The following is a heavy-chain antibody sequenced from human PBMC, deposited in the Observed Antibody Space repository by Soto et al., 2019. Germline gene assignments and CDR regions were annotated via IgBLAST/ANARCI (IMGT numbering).Heavy chain of an antibody. V-gene: IGHV3-53*01. CDR1: GFTLSTYG. CDR3: VSRIPSWVFDY. CDR2: MYAGGDT. Sequence: PGGSLRLSCTASGFTLSTYGMHWVRQAPGRGLEWVSVMYAGGDTHYADSVKGRFTISRDKSENTLYLQMNSLRDEDTGVYFCVSRIPSWVFDYWGLGTLVTVSS. J-gene: IGHJ4*01. D-gene: IGHD2-21*01.